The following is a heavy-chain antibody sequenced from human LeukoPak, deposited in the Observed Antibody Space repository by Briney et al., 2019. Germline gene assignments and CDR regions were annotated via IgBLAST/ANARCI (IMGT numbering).Heavy chain of an antibody. J-gene: IGHJ5*02. CDR3: ARDNGVLLWFGELIKDSNWFDP. V-gene: IGHV1-46*01. Sequence: ASVKVSCKASGYTFTSYYMHWVRQAPGQGLEWMGIINPSGGSTSYAQKFQGRVTMTRDMSTSTVYMELSSLRSEDTAVYYCARDNGVLLWFGELIKDSNWFDPWGQGTLVTVSS. CDR2: INPSGGST. D-gene: IGHD3-10*01. CDR1: GYTFTSYY.